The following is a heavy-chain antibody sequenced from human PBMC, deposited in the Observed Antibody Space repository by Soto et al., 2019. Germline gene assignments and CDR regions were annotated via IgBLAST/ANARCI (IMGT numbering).Heavy chain of an antibody. D-gene: IGHD2-15*01. Sequence: SETLSLTCTVSGGSISSGDYYWSWIRQHPGKGLEWIGYIYYSGSTYYNPSLKSRVTISVDTSKNQFSLKLSSVTAADTAVYYCARDLGRGLGPLGYYYYGMDVWGQGTTVTVSS. J-gene: IGHJ6*02. V-gene: IGHV4-31*03. CDR3: ARDLGRGLGPLGYYYYGMDV. CDR2: IYYSGST. CDR1: GGSISSGDYY.